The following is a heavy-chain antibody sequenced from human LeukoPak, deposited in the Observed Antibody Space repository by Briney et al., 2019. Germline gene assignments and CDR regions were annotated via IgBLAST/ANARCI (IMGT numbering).Heavy chain of an antibody. CDR3: AREGYYDSSGYSQVQYYYYGMDV. D-gene: IGHD3-22*01. CDR2: ISGYNGNT. Sequence: ASVKVSCKASGYTFTSSGISWVRQAPGQGLEWIGWISGYNGNTNYAQKVQGRVTMTTDTSTRTAYMELRSLRPDDTAVYYCAREGYYDSSGYSQVQYYYYGMDVWGQGTTVTVSS. CDR1: GYTFTSSG. J-gene: IGHJ6*02. V-gene: IGHV1-18*01.